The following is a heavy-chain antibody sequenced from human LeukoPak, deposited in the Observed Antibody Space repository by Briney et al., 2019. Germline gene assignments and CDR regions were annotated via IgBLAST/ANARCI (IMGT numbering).Heavy chain of an antibody. V-gene: IGHV1-18*01. J-gene: IGHJ5*02. CDR3: ARVYYGDYLNWFDP. Sequence: APVKVSCKASGYTFTSYGISWVRQAPGQGLEWMGWISAYNGNTNYAQKLQGRVTMTTDTSTSTAYMELRSLRSDDTAVYYCARVYYGDYLNWFDPWGQGTLVTVSS. CDR1: GYTFTSYG. CDR2: ISAYNGNT. D-gene: IGHD4-17*01.